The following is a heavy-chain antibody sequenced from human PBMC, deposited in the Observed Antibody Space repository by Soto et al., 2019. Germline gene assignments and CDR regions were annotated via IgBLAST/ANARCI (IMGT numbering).Heavy chain of an antibody. CDR3: ARPNDYWNGYGPFDY. CDR1: GRSISSVGYY. D-gene: IGHD3-3*01. CDR2: ISYTGST. J-gene: IGHJ4*02. V-gene: IGHV4-31*11. Sequence: LSLTCAVSGRSISSVGYYWSWVRLLPGKGLEWIGSISYTGSTYYNPSLENRLSISLDTSENRFSLRLNSVTAADTAIYYCARPNDYWNGYGPFDYWGQGSLVTVSS.